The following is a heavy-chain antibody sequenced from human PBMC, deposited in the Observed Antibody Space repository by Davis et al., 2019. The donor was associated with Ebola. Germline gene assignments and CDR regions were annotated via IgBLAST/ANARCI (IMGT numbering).Heavy chain of an antibody. V-gene: IGHV3-74*01. Sequence: HTGGSLRLSCAASGFTFSSYAMSWVRQAPGKGLVWVSRINSDGSSTSYADSVKGRFTISRDNAKNTLYLQMNSLRAEDTAVYYCARDQGIVATILDYWGQGTLVTVSS. D-gene: IGHD5-12*01. J-gene: IGHJ4*02. CDR1: GFTFSSYA. CDR2: INSDGSST. CDR3: ARDQGIVATILDY.